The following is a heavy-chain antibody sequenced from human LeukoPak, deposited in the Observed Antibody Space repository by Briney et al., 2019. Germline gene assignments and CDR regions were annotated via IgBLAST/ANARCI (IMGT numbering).Heavy chain of an antibody. D-gene: IGHD2-8*01. J-gene: IGHJ4*02. CDR2: ISAQHGQT. CDR1: GYSENFYG. V-gene: IGHV1-18*01. CDR3: AGSLGYCTSNVCYLKY. Sequence: ASVKVSCKTSGYSENFYGITWVRQVAGQGLEWMGWISAQHGQTEYAPNSQDRVTMTTDTYTNTAYMELRSLRSDDTAVYYCAGSLGYCTSNVCYLKYWGQGTLVTVST.